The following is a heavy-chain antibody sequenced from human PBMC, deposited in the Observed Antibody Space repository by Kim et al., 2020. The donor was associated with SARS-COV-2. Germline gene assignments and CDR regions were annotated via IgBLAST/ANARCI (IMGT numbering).Heavy chain of an antibody. V-gene: IGHV1-69*01. CDR2: IPIFGTA. J-gene: IGHJ2*01. Sequence: IPIFGTANYAQKFQGRVTITADESTSTAYMELSSLRSEDTAVYYCASINLWGRGTLVTVSS. CDR3: ASINL.